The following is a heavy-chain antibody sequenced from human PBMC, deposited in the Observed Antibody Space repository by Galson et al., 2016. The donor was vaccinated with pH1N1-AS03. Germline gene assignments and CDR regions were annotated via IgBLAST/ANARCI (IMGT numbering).Heavy chain of an antibody. CDR1: GFNFSSYT. V-gene: IGHV3-33*01. CDR2: MYDGTRQ. J-gene: IGHJ4*02. CDR3: ARDRDWKLYDY. D-gene: IGHD2-2*03. Sequence: SLRLSCAASGFNFSSYTMHWVRQAPGKGLEWVAFMYDGTRQNYADSVKGRFAISRDNSKSTLYLQMDSLRADDTAVYYCARDRDWKLYDYWGQGTLVTVSS.